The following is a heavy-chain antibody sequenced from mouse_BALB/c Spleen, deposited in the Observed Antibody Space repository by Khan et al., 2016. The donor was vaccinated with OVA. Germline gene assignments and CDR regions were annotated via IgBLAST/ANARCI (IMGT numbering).Heavy chain of an antibody. D-gene: IGHD1-2*01. CDR2: ISPGSGDT. J-gene: IGHJ3*01. V-gene: IGHV1-77*01. Sequence: QVQLQQSGAELARPGASVKLSCKASGYSFTDYYINWVKQRTGQGLEWIGEISPGSGDTYYNEKFKGKATLTADKSSSTAYQQLSRLTSEASVVYYCARRNYYGYTLAYWGQGTLVTVSA. CDR1: GYSFTDYY. CDR3: ARRNYYGYTLAY.